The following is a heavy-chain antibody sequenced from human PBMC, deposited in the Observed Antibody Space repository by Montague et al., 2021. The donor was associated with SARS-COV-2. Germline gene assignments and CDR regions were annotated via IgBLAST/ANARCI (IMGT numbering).Heavy chain of an antibody. CDR2: IYSTGDT. CDR3: AREVVHVDVLTDIPKTLYYGLDV. CDR1: GGAINRGDYY. V-gene: IGHV4-30-4*08. Sequence: SETLSLTCTVSGGAINRGDYYWTWIRQPPGKGLEWIGNIYSTGDTSYSPSLKGRVGISLDTSKNQVSLNLRSVAAADTAVYYCAREVVHVDVLTDIPKTLYYGLDVWGQGTTVVVSS. D-gene: IGHD2-21*02. J-gene: IGHJ6*02.